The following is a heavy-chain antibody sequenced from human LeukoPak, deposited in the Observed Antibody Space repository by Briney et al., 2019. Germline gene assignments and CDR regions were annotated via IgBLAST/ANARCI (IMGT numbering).Heavy chain of an antibody. CDR3: ARLGTYWSNYYFEY. J-gene: IGHJ4*02. V-gene: IGHV5-51*01. Sequence: GESLKISCQGSGYSFTTYWIGWVRQMPGKGLECMGIIYPGDSDTRYSPSSQGQVTISADKSINTAYLQWSSLKASDTAMYYCARLGTYWSNYYFEYWGQGTLVTVSS. CDR1: GYSFTTYW. CDR2: IYPGDSDT. D-gene: IGHD3-10*01.